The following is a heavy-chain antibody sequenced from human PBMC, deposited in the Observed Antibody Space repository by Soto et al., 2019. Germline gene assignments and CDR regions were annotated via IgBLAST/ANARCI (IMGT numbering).Heavy chain of an antibody. CDR2: ISAYNGNT. CDR1: GYTFSSYG. J-gene: IGHJ6*02. CDR3: AILWFGAQYYYYGMDV. V-gene: IGHV1-18*01. D-gene: IGHD3-10*01. Sequence: ASVKVSCKASGYTFSSYGISLVRQAPGQGLEWMGWISAYNGNTNYAQKLQGRVTMTTDTSTSTAYMELRSLRSDDTAVYYCAILWFGAQYYYYGMDVWGQGTTVTVSS.